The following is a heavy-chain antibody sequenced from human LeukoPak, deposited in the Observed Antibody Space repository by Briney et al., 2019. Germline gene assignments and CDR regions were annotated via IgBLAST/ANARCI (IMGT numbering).Heavy chain of an antibody. CDR2: LIPNFGTA. D-gene: IGHD4-17*01. CDR1: GGTFSSYA. V-gene: IGHV1-69*01. CDR3: ARVRVSGVDFGDYDEVF. J-gene: IGHJ4*02. Sequence: SVKVSCKASGGTFSSYAISWVRQAPGQGLEWMGGLIPNFGTARGAQKFQGRVTITADESTSTAYMELSSLRSEDTAVYYCARVRVSGVDFGDYDEVFWGQGTLVTVSS.